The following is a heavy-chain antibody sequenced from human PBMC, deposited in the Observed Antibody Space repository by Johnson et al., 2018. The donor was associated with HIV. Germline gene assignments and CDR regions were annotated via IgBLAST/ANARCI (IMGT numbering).Heavy chain of an antibody. CDR1: GFTFSDYY. J-gene: IGHJ3*02. Sequence: QVQLVESGGGLVKPGGSLRLSCAASGFTFSDYYMSWIRQAPGKGLEWVSYISSSGTTIYSADSVKGRFTTSRDNTNNSLYLQMNSLKAEDTAVYYCARSKDCSVGTRPDGLDIWGQGTMVIVSS. V-gene: IGHV3-11*04. CDR3: ARSKDCSVGTRPDGLDI. CDR2: ISSSGTTI. D-gene: IGHD2-15*01.